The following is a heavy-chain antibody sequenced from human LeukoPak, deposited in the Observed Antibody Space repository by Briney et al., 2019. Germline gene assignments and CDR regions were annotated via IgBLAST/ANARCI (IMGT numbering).Heavy chain of an antibody. V-gene: IGHV4-39*01. CDR3: ARRHFGSALRDH. CDR1: GGSISSGSYY. Sequence: SETLSLTCTVSGGSISSGSYYWGWIRRPPGRGLEWIGNIYYSGSTSYNPSLKSRVTISVDTSKNQFSLKLSSVTAADTAVYYCARRHFGSALRDHWGQGTLVTVSS. J-gene: IGHJ4*02. CDR2: IYYSGST. D-gene: IGHD3-10*01.